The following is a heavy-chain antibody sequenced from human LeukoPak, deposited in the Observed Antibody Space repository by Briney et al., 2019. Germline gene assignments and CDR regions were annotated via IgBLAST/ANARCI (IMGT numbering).Heavy chain of an antibody. CDR3: ARGYCSSTSCYTCFDY. Sequence: ASVNVSCKASGYTFTGYYMHWVRQAPGQGLEWMGWINPNSGGTNYAQKFQGRVTMTRDTSISTAYMELSRLRSDDTAVYYCARGYCSSTSCYTCFDYWGQGTLVTVSS. CDR2: INPNSGGT. CDR1: GYTFTGYY. J-gene: IGHJ4*02. V-gene: IGHV1-2*02. D-gene: IGHD2-2*02.